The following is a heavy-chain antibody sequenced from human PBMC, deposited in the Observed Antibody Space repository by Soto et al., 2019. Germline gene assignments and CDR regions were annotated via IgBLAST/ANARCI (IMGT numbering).Heavy chain of an antibody. Sequence: PGDSLKISCKGSGYSFTSYWIGWVRQMPGKGLEWMGIIYPGDSDTRYSPSFQGQVTISADKSISTAYLQWSSLKASDTAMYYWARSASFRGYRYGWYYYAMDVWGQGTQVTVYS. CDR2: IYPGDSDT. CDR1: GYSFTSYW. V-gene: IGHV5-51*01. D-gene: IGHD5-18*01. J-gene: IGHJ6*02. CDR3: ARSASFRGYRYGWYYYAMDV.